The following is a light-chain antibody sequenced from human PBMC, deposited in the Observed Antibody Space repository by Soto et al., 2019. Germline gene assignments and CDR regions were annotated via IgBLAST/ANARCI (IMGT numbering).Light chain of an antibody. CDR3: QSYDSGLGGYVI. CDR1: NIGRKS. CDR2: DDR. J-gene: IGLJ2*01. V-gene: IGLV3-21*02. Sequence: SYELTQPPSVSVAPGQTARITCGGTNIGRKSVHWYQQKPGQAPVVVVYDDRDRPSGIPERFSGSNSGNTAALTITGLQAEDEADYYCQSYDSGLGGYVIFGGGTKLTVL.